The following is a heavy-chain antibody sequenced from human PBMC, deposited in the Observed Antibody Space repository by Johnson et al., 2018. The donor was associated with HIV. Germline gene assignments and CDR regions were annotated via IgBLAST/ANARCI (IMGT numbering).Heavy chain of an antibody. Sequence: QVQLVQSGGGVVQPGRSLRLSCAASGFTFSSYAMHWVRQAPGKGLEWVAVISYAGSNKYYADSVKGRFTISRDNSKNTLYLQMNSLRAEDTAVYYCARETRLLNAFDIWGQGTMVTVSS. V-gene: IGHV3-30-3*01. CDR1: GFTFSSYA. D-gene: IGHD2/OR15-2a*01. CDR2: ISYAGSNK. CDR3: ARETRLLNAFDI. J-gene: IGHJ3*02.